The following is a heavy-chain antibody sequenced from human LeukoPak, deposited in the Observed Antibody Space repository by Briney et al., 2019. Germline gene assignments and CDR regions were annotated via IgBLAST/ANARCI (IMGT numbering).Heavy chain of an antibody. CDR2: FDPEDGET. Sequence: ASVEVSCKVSGYTLTELSMHWVRQAPGKGLEWMGGFDPEDGETIYAQKFQGRVTMTEDTSTDTAYMELSSLRSEDTAVYYCATDASRPAGNSGNQYYFDYWGQGTLVTVSS. J-gene: IGHJ4*02. CDR1: GYTLTELS. D-gene: IGHD1-14*01. CDR3: ATDASRPAGNSGNQYYFDY. V-gene: IGHV1-24*01.